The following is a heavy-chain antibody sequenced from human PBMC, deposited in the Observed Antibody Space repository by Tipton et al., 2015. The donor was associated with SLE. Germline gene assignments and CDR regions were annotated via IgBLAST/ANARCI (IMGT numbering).Heavy chain of an antibody. J-gene: IGHJ4*02. CDR3: ARRRDGSDY. CDR1: GYTFTGYY. V-gene: IGHV1-2*06. CDR2: INPDSGGT. Sequence: QSGAEVKKPGASVKVSCKSSGYTFTGYYMHWVRQAPGQGLEWMGRINPDSGGTTYAQKFQDRVTMTSDTSISTAYMELSRLTSDDTAVYYCARRRDGSDYWGQGTLVTVSS. D-gene: IGHD5-24*01.